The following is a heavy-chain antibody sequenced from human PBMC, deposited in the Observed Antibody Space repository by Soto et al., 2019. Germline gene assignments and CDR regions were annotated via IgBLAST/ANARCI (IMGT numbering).Heavy chain of an antibody. V-gene: IGHV1-69*01. CDR3: ARGSVARVSSSWYSVDY. D-gene: IGHD6-13*01. CDR1: GGTFSSYA. J-gene: IGHJ4*02. Sequence: QVQLVQSGAEVKKPGSSVKVSCKASGGTFSSYAISWMRQAPGQGLEWMGGIIPIFGTANYAQKFQGRVTITADESTSTAYMELSSLRSEDTAVYYCARGSVARVSSSWYSVDYWGQGTLVTVSS. CDR2: IIPIFGTA.